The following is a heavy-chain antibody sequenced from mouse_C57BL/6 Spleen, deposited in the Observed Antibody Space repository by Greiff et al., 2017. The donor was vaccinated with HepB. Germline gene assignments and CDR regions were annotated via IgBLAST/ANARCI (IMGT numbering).Heavy chain of an antibody. CDR3: ASSYVYAMDY. V-gene: IGHV1-69*01. CDR2: IDPSDSYT. D-gene: IGHD1-1*01. Sequence: QVQLQQPGAELVMPGASVKLSCKASGYTFTSYWMHWVKQRPGQGLEWIGEIDPSDSYTNYNQKFKGKSTLTVDKSSSTAYMQLSSLTAEDSAVYYCASSYVYAMDYWGQGTSVTVSS. CDR1: GYTFTSYW. J-gene: IGHJ4*01.